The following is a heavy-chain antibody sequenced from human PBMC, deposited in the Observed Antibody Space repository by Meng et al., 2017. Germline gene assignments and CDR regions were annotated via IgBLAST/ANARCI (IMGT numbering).Heavy chain of an antibody. D-gene: IGHD3-22*01. V-gene: IGHV1-46*01. CDR2: INPSGGNT. CDR3: ARDLRYYYDSSGSNWFDP. Sequence: ASVKVSCKASGYTFTSYYMHWVRQAPGQGLEWMGIINPSGGNTNYAQKLQGRVTMTTDTSTSTAYMELRSLRSDDTAVYYCARDLRYYYDSSGSNWFDPWGQGTLVTVSS. CDR1: GYTFTSYY. J-gene: IGHJ5*02.